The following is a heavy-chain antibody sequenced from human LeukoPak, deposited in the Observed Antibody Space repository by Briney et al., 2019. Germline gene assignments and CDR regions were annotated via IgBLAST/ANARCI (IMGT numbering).Heavy chain of an antibody. CDR2: IRYDGGNK. D-gene: IGHD6-6*01. CDR1: GFTFSSYG. Sequence: ESGGSLRLSCAASGFTFSSYGMHWVRQAPGKGLEWVAFIRYDGGNKYYVDSVKGRFTISRDNSKNTLYLQMNSLRAEDTAVYYCAKDLGPYSSSSFDYWGLGTLVTVSS. J-gene: IGHJ4*02. V-gene: IGHV3-30*02. CDR3: AKDLGPYSSSSFDY.